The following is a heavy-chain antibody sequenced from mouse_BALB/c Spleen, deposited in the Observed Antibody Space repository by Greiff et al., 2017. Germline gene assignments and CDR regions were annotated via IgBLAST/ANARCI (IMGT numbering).Heavy chain of an antibody. CDR2: INPSTGYT. CDR1: GYTFTSHW. Sequence: QVPLQQSGAELAKPGASVKMSCKASGYTFTSHWMPWVKQRPGQGLEWVGYINPSTGYTEYNQKFKDKATLTADKSSSTAYMQLSSLTSDDSAVYYCARGYGNWFDYWGQGTTLTVSS. V-gene: IGHV1-7*01. J-gene: IGHJ2*01. D-gene: IGHD2-10*02. CDR3: ARGYGNWFDY.